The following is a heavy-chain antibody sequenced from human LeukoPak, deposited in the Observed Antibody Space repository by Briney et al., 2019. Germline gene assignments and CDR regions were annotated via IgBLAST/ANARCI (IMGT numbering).Heavy chain of an antibody. J-gene: IGHJ4*02. CDR2: IKEDGSEE. CDR3: TRDPAAWDY. D-gene: IGHD6-13*01. Sequence: GGSLRLSCAASTFTFGNYWMSWVRQAPGKGLEWVANIKEDGSEEYYVDSVKGRFTISIDNTKHSLYLQMNRLTAGATAVFYCTRDPAAWDYWGQGTLVTVSS. V-gene: IGHV3-7*01. CDR1: TFTFGNYW.